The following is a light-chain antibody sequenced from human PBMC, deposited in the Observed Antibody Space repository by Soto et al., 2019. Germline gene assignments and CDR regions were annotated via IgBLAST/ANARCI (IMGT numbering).Light chain of an antibody. CDR3: QQRSNSPALT. CDR1: QSIRRY. CDR2: DAS. V-gene: IGKV3-11*01. J-gene: IGKJ4*01. Sequence: EIVLTQSPATLSLSPGERATLSCSASQSIRRYLAWYQQKAGQGPRLLIYDASNRATGIPARFSGSGSGTDFTHTIGNREPEDFAVYYCQQRSNSPALTFGGGTKVEIK.